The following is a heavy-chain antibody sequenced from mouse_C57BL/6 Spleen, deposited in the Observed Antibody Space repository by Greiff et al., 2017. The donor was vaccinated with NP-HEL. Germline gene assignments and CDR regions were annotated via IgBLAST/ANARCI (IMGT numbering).Heavy chain of an antibody. CDR1: GYTFTSYW. J-gene: IGHJ2*01. V-gene: IGHV1-53*01. CDR3: ARDYGNYVRYFDY. Sequence: QVQLKQSGTELVKPGASVKLSCKASGYTFTSYWMHWVKQRPGQGLEWIGNINPSNGGTNYNEKFKSKATLTVDKSSSTAYMQLSSLTSEDSAVYYCARDYGNYVRYFDYWGQGTTLTVSS. D-gene: IGHD2-1*01. CDR2: INPSNGGT.